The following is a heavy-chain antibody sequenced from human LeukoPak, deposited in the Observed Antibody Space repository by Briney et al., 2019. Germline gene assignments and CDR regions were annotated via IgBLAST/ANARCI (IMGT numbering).Heavy chain of an antibody. CDR1: GYSISSGYY. D-gene: IGHD5-18*01. J-gene: IGHJ5*02. CDR2: IYYSGST. CDR3: ARDREGGYSYGTDNWFDP. V-gene: IGHV4-61*01. Sequence: SETLSLTCIVSGYSISSGYYWGWIRQPPGKGLEWIGYIYYSGSTNYNPSLKSRVTISVDTSKNQFSLKLSSVTAADTAVYYCARDREGGYSYGTDNWFDPWGQGTLVTVSS.